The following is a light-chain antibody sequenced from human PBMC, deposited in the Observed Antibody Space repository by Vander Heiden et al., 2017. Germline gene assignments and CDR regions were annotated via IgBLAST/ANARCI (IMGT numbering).Light chain of an antibody. J-gene: IGKJ1*01. CDR1: QQISNY. CDR2: AAT. V-gene: IGKV1-39*01. Sequence: DIQLTQSPSFLSASVGDSVTITCRARQQISNYVKWQQQKPGKATKLLIGAATSLHSGVPSRCSGTGSGAYFTIISSSLQDDHVASYCWQHSYGTPRTFGRGTKVEVK. CDR3: QHSYGTPRT.